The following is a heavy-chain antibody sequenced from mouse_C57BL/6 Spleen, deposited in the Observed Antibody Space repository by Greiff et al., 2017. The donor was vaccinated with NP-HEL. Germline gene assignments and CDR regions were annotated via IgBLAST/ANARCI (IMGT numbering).Heavy chain of an antibody. V-gene: IGHV7-3*01. CDR2: IRNKANGYTT. CDR1: GFTFTDYY. Sequence: EVKLVESGGGLVQPGGSLSLSCAASGFTFTDYYMSWVRQPPGKALEWLGFIRNKANGYTTEYSASVKGRFTISRDNSQSILYLQMNALRAEDSATYYCASDQLGRGFDYWGQGTTLTVSS. J-gene: IGHJ2*01. CDR3: ASDQLGRGFDY. D-gene: IGHD4-1*01.